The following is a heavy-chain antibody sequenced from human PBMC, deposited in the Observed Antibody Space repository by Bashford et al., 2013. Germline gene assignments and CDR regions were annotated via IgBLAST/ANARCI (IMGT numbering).Heavy chain of an antibody. D-gene: IGHD3-3*01. J-gene: IGHJ6*03. Sequence: VRQAPGKGLEWVSGISASGDNTYYAGSVKGRFTISRDNSKNTLYLQMNSLRAEDTALYYCARGPWVTIFGVVIRDYYYMDVWGKGPRSPSP. CDR2: ISASGDNT. V-gene: IGHV3-23*01. CDR3: ARGPWVTIFGVVIRDYYYMDV.